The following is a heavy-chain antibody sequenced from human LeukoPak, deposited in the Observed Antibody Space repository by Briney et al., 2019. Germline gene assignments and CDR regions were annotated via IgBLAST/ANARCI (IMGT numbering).Heavy chain of an antibody. CDR3: ARDYVSGSFGP. D-gene: IGHD3-10*01. CDR1: GFTFSSYW. V-gene: IGHV3-74*01. Sequence: GGSLRLSCAASGFTFSSYWMHWVRQAPGKGLVWVSRINADGSSTTYADSVMGRFTISRDNAKNTLYLQMNSLRAEDTAVYYCARDYVSGSFGPWGQGTLVTVSS. J-gene: IGHJ5*02. CDR2: INADGSST.